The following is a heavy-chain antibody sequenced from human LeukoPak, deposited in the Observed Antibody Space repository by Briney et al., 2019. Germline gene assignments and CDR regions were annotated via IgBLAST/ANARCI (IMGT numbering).Heavy chain of an antibody. CDR3: ARGFGSGSYPYYFDY. D-gene: IGHD3-10*01. Sequence: PGGSLRLSCAASGFTVSSNYMGWVRQAPGKGLEWVSVFYGSGSTYYADSVKGRFTISRDNSKNTLYLQMNSLRAEDTAVFYCARGFGSGSYPYYFDYWGQGTLVTVSS. CDR1: GFTVSSNY. CDR2: FYGSGST. V-gene: IGHV3-66*01. J-gene: IGHJ4*02.